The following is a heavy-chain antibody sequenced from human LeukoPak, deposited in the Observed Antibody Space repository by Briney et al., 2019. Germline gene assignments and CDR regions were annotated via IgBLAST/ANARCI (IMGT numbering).Heavy chain of an antibody. D-gene: IGHD3-10*01. V-gene: IGHV1-69*13. CDR1: GGTFSSYA. CDR2: IIPIFGTA. J-gene: IGHJ5*02. CDR3: ASGQRITMVRGVMGNWFDP. Sequence: ASVKVSCKASGGTFSSYAISWLRQAPAQGLEWVGGIIPIFGTANYAQKFQGRVTITAYESTSTAYMELSSLKSEDTALYYRASGQRITMVRGVMGNWFDPWGQGTLVTVSS.